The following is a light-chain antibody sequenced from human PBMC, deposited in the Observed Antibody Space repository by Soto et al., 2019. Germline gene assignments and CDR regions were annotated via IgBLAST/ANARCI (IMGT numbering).Light chain of an antibody. V-gene: IGKV3-11*01. CDR1: QSINRD. J-gene: IGKJ4*01. Sequence: EMVLTQSPGTLSLSPGERATLSCRASQSINRDLAWYEQKPGQTPRLLIYDASNRATGIPARFSGSGSGTDFTLTISSLEPEDFAVYYCQERGNWPRLTFGGGTKV. CDR3: QERGNWPRLT. CDR2: DAS.